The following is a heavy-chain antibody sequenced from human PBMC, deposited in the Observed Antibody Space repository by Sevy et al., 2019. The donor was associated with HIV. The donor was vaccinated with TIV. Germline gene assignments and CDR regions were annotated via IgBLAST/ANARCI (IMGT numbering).Heavy chain of an antibody. D-gene: IGHD6-25*01. Sequence: GGSLRLSCAASGFRFNYHNMNWVRQAPGKGLEWISYISNSGSTTYLADSVRGRFTISRDKAKNSLFLEMDNLTDEDTAVYYCAREGNRERQTIPLDSWGLGIQVTVSS. J-gene: IGHJ4*02. CDR2: ISNSGSTT. CDR1: GFRFNYHN. V-gene: IGHV3-48*02. CDR3: AREGNRERQTIPLDS.